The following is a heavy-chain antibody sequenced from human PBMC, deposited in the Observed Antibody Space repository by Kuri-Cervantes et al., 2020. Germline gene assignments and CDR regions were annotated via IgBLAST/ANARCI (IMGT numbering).Heavy chain of an antibody. J-gene: IGHJ4*02. Sequence: SGLTLVKPTQTLTLTCTLSGGSLSTSGVGVGWIRQPPGKALEWLALFYWDDDKRYSPSLKSRLTITKDTSKNQVALTMTNMDPVDTATYYCARTFSGYTHYYFDYWGQGALVTVSS. CDR2: FYWDDDK. CDR1: GGSLSTSGVG. CDR3: ARTFSGYTHYYFDY. V-gene: IGHV2-5*02. D-gene: IGHD3-22*01.